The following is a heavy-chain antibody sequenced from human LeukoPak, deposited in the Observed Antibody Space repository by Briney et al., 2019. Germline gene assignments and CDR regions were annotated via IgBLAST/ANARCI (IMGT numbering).Heavy chain of an antibody. Sequence: PGGSLRLSCAASGFTFSSYAMHWVRQAPGKGLEWVAVISYDGSNKYYADSVKGRFTISRDNSKNTLYLQMNSLRAEDTAVYYCARDPSGIAARPQDYWGQGTLVTVSS. V-gene: IGHV3-30*04. D-gene: IGHD6-6*01. CDR2: ISYDGSNK. J-gene: IGHJ4*02. CDR1: GFTFSSYA. CDR3: ARDPSGIAARPQDY.